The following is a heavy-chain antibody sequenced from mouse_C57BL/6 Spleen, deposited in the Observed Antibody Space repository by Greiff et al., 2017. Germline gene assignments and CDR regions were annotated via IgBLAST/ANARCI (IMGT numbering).Heavy chain of an antibody. Sequence: QVQLQQPGAELVKPGASVKMSCKASGYTFTSYWITWVKQRPGQGLEWIGDIYPGSGSTNYNEKFKSKATLTVDTSSSTAYMQLSSLTSEDSAVYYCAREDYYGSSYIYYAMDYWGQGTSVTVSS. CDR3: AREDYYGSSYIYYAMDY. CDR2: IYPGSGST. V-gene: IGHV1-55*01. D-gene: IGHD1-1*01. J-gene: IGHJ4*01. CDR1: GYTFTSYW.